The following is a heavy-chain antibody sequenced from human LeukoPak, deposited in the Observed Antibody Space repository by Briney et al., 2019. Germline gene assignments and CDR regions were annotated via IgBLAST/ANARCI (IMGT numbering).Heavy chain of an antibody. CDR1: GFTFSSYA. CDR2: INDNGDGT. CDR3: AKDRPLDGDGYIPLDY. J-gene: IGHJ4*02. D-gene: IGHD5-24*01. V-gene: IGHV3-23*01. Sequence: PGGSLRLSCAASGFTFSSYAMSWVRQAPGKGLKWVSTINDNGDGTYYADSVKGRFTISRDNSYNTVSLQMNSLRDEDTGVYYCAKDRPLDGDGYIPLDYWGQGTLVTVSS.